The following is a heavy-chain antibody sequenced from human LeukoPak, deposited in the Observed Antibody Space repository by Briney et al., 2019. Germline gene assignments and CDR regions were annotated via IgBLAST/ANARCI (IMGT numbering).Heavy chain of an antibody. D-gene: IGHD3-9*01. V-gene: IGHV3-23*01. CDR2: ISGSGGST. CDR3: AKGPYDILTGYPYYMDV. J-gene: IGHJ6*03. CDR1: GFTFSSYG. Sequence: GGSLRLSCAASGFTFSSYGMHWVRQAPGKGLEWVSAISGSGGSTYYADSVKGRFTISRDNSKNTLYLQMNSLRAEDTAVYYCAKGPYDILTGYPYYMDVWGKGTTVTVSS.